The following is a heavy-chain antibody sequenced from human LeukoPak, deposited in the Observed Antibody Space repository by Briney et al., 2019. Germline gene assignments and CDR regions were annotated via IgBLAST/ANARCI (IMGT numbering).Heavy chain of an antibody. CDR3: ARSNGLRYFDR. D-gene: IGHD2-8*01. CDR1: GFTFSDYY. Sequence: GGSLRLSCAASGFTFSDYYMTWIRQAPGKGLEWVAYFGSTGTIHYADSMRGRFTISRDNAEMSLFLHTNSLRVDDTAVYYCARSNGLRYFDRWGQGTLVTVSS. CDR2: FGSTGTI. J-gene: IGHJ4*02. V-gene: IGHV3-69-1*01.